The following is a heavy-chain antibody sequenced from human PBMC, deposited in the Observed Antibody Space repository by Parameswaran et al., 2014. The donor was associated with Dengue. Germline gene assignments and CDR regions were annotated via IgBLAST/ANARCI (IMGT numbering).Heavy chain of an antibody. CDR2: ISAYNGNT. J-gene: IGHJ6*02. V-gene: IGHV1-18*01. D-gene: IGHD3-22*01. CDR3: ALGLYDSSGYYLWRDSYYYYGMDV. Sequence: WVRQAPGQGLEWMGWISAYNGNTNYAQKLQGRVTMTTDTSTSTAYMELRSLRSDDTAVYYCALGLYDSSGYYLWRDSYYYYGMDVWGQGTTVTVSS.